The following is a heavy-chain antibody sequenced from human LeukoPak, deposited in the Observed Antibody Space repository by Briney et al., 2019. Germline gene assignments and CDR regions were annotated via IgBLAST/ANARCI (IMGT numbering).Heavy chain of an antibody. V-gene: IGHV4-34*01. D-gene: IGHD3-10*01. Sequence: PSETLSLTCAIYGGSFSDYYWSWIRQPPEKGLEWIGEINHSGSTNYNPSLKSRVTISVDTSKNQFSLRLSSVTAADTAVYYCARDIPPREWFGSWDYWGQGTLVTVSS. CDR3: ARDIPPREWFGSWDY. CDR1: GGSFSDYY. J-gene: IGHJ4*02. CDR2: INHSGST.